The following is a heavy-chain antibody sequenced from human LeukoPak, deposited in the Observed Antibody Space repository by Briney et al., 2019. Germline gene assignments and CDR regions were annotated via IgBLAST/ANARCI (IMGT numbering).Heavy chain of an antibody. CDR1: GFTFSSNG. J-gene: IGHJ4*02. CDR2: ISYDGSNK. D-gene: IGHD3-22*01. V-gene: IGHV3-30*18. Sequence: PGGSLRLSCAASGFTFSSNGMHWVRQAPGKGLEWVAVISYDGSNKYYADSVKGRFTISRDNSKNTLYLQMDSLRAEDTAVYYCAKEYDSSNYYYLACDYWGQGTLVTVSS. CDR3: AKEYDSSNYYYLACDY.